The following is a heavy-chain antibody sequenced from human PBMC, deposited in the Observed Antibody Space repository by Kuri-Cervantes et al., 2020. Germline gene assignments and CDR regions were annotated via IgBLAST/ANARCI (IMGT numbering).Heavy chain of an antibody. D-gene: IGHD5-24*01. J-gene: IGHJ6*02. V-gene: IGHV1-2*02. CDR1: AYTFTGYY. Sequence: ASVKVSCKASAYTFTGYYVHWVRQAPGQGLEWMGWINPNSGGTIYAQKFQGRVSTTRDTSISTAYMDLSRLTSDDTAVYYCARDSWGEIQLWLPAPPGMDVWGQGTTVTVSS. CDR2: INPNSGGT. CDR3: ARDSWGEIQLWLPAPPGMDV.